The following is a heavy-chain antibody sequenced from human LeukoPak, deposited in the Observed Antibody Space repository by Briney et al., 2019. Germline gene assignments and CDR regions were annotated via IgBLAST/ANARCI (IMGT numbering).Heavy chain of an antibody. D-gene: IGHD3-10*01. CDR3: ARGSLWFGELLHFDY. J-gene: IGHJ4*02. Sequence: PGGLLRLSCAASGFTFSSYWMSWVRQAPGKGLEWVANIKQDGSEKYYVDSVKGRFTISRDNAKNSLYLQMNSLRAEDTAVYYCARGSLWFGELLHFDYWGQGTLVTVSS. CDR1: GFTFSSYW. CDR2: IKQDGSEK. V-gene: IGHV3-7*03.